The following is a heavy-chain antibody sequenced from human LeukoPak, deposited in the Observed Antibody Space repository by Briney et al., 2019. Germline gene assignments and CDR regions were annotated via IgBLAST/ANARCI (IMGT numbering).Heavy chain of an antibody. J-gene: IGHJ4*02. CDR3: ARERSGSYSSYFDY. V-gene: IGHV1-69*04. CDR2: IIPILGIA. Sequence: SVKVSCKASGYTFTSYGISWVRQASGQGLEWMGRIIPILGIANYAQKFQGRVTITADKSTSTAYMELSSLRSEDTAVYYCARERSGSYSSYFDYWGQGTLVTVSS. D-gene: IGHD1-26*01. CDR1: GYTFTSYG.